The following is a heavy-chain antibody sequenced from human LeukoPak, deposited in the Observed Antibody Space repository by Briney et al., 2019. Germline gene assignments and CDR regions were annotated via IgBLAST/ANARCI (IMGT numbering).Heavy chain of an antibody. Sequence: SETLSLTCTVSGVFITNTNYHWGWIRQPPGKGLEWIATIYYYSGSSYYNASLKSRITISVDTSKNQFSLKLRSVTAADTAVYYCARVSGPLYYAMDVWGEGTTVTVSS. CDR3: ARVSGPLYYAMDV. J-gene: IGHJ6*04. CDR2: IYYYSGSS. CDR1: GVFITNTNYH. V-gene: IGHV4-39*01. D-gene: IGHD2-15*01.